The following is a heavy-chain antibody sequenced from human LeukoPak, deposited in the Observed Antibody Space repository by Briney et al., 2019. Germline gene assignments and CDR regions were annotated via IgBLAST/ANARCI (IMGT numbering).Heavy chain of an antibody. V-gene: IGHV1-46*01. D-gene: IGHD6-13*01. Sequence: IINPSGGSTSYAQKFQGRVTMTRDTSTSTVYLELSSLRSEDTAVYYCARVLAGIQLDAFDIWGQGTMVTGSS. J-gene: IGHJ3*02. CDR3: ARVLAGIQLDAFDI. CDR2: INPSGGST.